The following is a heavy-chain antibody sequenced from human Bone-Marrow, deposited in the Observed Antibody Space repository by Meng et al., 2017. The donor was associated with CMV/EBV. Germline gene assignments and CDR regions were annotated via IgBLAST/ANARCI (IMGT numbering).Heavy chain of an antibody. CDR3: AKDLATKFNWHLVPSGY. Sequence: GESLKISCAASGFTFSSYGMHWVRQAPGKGLEWVAVIRYDGGNKYYADSVKGRFTISRDNSKNTLYLQMNSLRAEDTAVYYCAKDLATKFNWHLVPSGYWGQGTLVTVSS. J-gene: IGHJ4*02. CDR1: GFTFSSYG. D-gene: IGHD6-6*01. V-gene: IGHV3-30*02. CDR2: IRYDGGNK.